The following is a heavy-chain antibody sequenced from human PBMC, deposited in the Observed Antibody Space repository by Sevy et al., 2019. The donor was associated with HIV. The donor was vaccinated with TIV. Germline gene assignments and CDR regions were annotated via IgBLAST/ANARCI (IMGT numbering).Heavy chain of an antibody. J-gene: IGHJ5*02. D-gene: IGHD3-3*01. CDR2: IYTSGST. CDR1: GGSISSYY. V-gene: IGHV4-4*07. CDR3: ARDRVLTYYDFWSGYNWFDP. Sequence: SETLSLTCTVSGGSISSYYWSWIRQPAGKGLEWIGRIYTSGSTNYNPSLKSRVTMSVDTSKNQFSLRLSSVTAADTAVYYCARDRVLTYYDFWSGYNWFDPWGQGTLVTVSS.